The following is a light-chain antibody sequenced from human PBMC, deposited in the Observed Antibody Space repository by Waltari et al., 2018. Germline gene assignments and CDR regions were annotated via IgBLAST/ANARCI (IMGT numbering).Light chain of an antibody. V-gene: IGKV1-33*01. CDR3: QQYHSVPLT. CDR2: DAS. CDR1: QDIKKS. Sequence: DIHMTQSPSSLSAPVGERVTITCQASQDIKKSLNWFHQKPGKAPKVLIFDASNSQTGAPSRFSGSGSGTDFTFTSSSLQPEDMGTYYCQQYHSVPLTFGGGTKVEI. J-gene: IGKJ4*01.